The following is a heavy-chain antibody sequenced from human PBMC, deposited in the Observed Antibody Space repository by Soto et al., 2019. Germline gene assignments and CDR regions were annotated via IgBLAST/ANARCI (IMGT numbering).Heavy chain of an antibody. D-gene: IGHD2-2*01. CDR3: ARHIHNQGFEYHFAS. V-gene: IGHV4-39*01. Sequence: PSETLSLTCNASGGSITSSGSAWGWIRQSPGKGLEWIGTIDYSGNIYYIPSLKSRITISVDTSKNQISLKLSSVTAADTAVYYCARHIHNQGFEYHFASWGQGTLVTVSS. CDR2: IDYSGNI. CDR1: GGSITSSGSA. J-gene: IGHJ4*02.